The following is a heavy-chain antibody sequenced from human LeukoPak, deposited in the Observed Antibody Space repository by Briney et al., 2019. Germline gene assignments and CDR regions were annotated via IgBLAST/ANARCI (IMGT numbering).Heavy chain of an antibody. V-gene: IGHV4-31*03. CDR2: IYYSGST. D-gene: IGHD4-17*01. Sequence: SETLSLTCTVSGGSISSGGYYWSWIRQHPGKGLEWIGYIYYSGSTYYNPSLKSRVTISVDTSKNQFSLKLSSVTAADTAVYYCARVPRALTVYYFDYWGQGTLVTVSS. CDR3: ARVPRALTVYYFDY. CDR1: GGSISSGGYY. J-gene: IGHJ4*02.